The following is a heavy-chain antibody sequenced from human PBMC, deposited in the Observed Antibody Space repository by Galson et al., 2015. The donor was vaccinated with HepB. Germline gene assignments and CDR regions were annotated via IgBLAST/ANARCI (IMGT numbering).Heavy chain of an antibody. V-gene: IGHV1-46*01. CDR2: INPSGGYT. J-gene: IGHJ4*02. CDR1: GYSFTSYY. CDR3: ARDKYYSNDEPSYYFDY. Sequence: SVKVSCKASGYSFTSYYMHWVRQAPGQGLEWMGIINPSGGYTTYAQKFQGRVTMTRDTSTSTVYMELSSLRSEDTAVYYCARDKYYSNDEPSYYFDYWGQGTLVTVSS. D-gene: IGHD4-11*01.